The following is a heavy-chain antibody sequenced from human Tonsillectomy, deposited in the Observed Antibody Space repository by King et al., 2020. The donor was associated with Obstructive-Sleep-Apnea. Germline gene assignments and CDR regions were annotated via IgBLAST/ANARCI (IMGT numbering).Heavy chain of an antibody. CDR3: AKEMIAAAATGGMDV. D-gene: IGHD6-13*01. CDR1: GFTFSSYG. CDR2: ISYDGSNE. V-gene: IGHV3-30*18. Sequence: VQLVESGGGVVQPGRSLGLSCAASGFTFSSYGMHWVRQAPGKGLQSVAVISYDGSNEYYADSVKGRFTISRDNSNNTLYLQMNSLRAEDTAVYYCAKEMIAAAATGGMDVWGQGTTVTVSS. J-gene: IGHJ6*02.